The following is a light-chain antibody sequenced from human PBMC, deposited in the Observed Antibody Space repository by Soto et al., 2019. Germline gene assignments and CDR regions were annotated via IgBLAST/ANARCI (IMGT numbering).Light chain of an antibody. Sequence: DIQMTQSPSTLSASVGDRVTITCRASQTISYWLAWYQQKPGQVPKLLIYKASSLESGVPSRFSGSGSGTEFTLTISSLQPDDFATYHCQQYHSYPLTFGGGTKVEIK. CDR1: QTISYW. J-gene: IGKJ4*01. V-gene: IGKV1-5*03. CDR2: KAS. CDR3: QQYHSYPLT.